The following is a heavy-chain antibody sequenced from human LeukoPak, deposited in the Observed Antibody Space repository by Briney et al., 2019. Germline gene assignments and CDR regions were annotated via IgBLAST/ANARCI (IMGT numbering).Heavy chain of an antibody. V-gene: IGHV3-23*01. CDR1: GFTFSSYA. CDR3: ARSRLGYSNFDF. CDR2: IYGGGGT. D-gene: IGHD4-11*01. Sequence: GGSLRLSCAASGFTFSSYAMSWVRQAPGKGLEWVSAIYGGGGTDYADSVKGRLTISRDTSTNTVYLQMNSLRAEDTAVYYCARSRLGYSNFDFWGQGALVTVSS. J-gene: IGHJ4*02.